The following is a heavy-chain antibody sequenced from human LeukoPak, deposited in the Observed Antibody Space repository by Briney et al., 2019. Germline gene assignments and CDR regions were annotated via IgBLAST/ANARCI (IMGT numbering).Heavy chain of an antibody. CDR1: GFTFSTYW. CDR2: IKSDGSTT. D-gene: IGHD2-2*01. CDR3: VRGPAAMGWFDP. J-gene: IGHJ5*02. Sequence: GGSLRLSCAASGFTFSTYWMHWVRQAPGKGLVWVSRIKSDGSTTDYADPVKGRFTISRDNAKNTLYLQMNSLRDEDTAVYYCVRGPAAMGWFDPWGQGTLVTVSS. V-gene: IGHV3-74*01.